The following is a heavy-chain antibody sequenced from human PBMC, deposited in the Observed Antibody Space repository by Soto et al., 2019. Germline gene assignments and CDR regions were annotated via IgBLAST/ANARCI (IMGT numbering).Heavy chain of an antibody. Sequence: ASVKVSCKASGYIFTNYYIHWVRQAPGQGLEWMGIINPSADRTSYAQKFQGRFTVTMDTSTSTVYMELGSLRSEDTAVYYCARGLGIGSNWFDPWGQGTLVTVSS. CDR2: INPSADRT. J-gene: IGHJ5*02. CDR3: ARGLGIGSNWFDP. CDR1: GYIFTNYY. D-gene: IGHD2-21*01. V-gene: IGHV1-46*01.